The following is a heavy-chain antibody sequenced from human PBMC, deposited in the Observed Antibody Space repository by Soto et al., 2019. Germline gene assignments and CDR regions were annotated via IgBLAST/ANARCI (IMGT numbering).Heavy chain of an antibody. CDR3: VKDSESSGYLTHLDY. Sequence: GGSLRLSCVASGFTFDDYAIHWVRQAPGKGLEWVSGLTWNGEVLGYADSVKGRFPISRDNAKNSLYLEMNSLRPEDTALYYCVKDSESSGYLTHLDYWGQGTLVTSPQ. CDR1: GFTFDDYA. J-gene: IGHJ4*02. CDR2: LTWNGEVL. D-gene: IGHD3-22*01. V-gene: IGHV3-9*01.